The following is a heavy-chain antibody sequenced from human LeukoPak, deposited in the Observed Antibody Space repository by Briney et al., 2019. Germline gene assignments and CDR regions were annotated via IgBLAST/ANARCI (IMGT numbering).Heavy chain of an antibody. Sequence: SETLSLACTVSGGSISSYYWSWIRQPAGKGLEWIGRIYTSGSTNYNPSLKSRVTMSVDTSKNQFSLKLSSVTAADTAVYYYARDSDYDILTGYQAGYFDYWGQGTLVTVSS. J-gene: IGHJ4*02. CDR2: IYTSGST. CDR3: ARDSDYDILTGYQAGYFDY. CDR1: GGSISSYY. V-gene: IGHV4-4*07. D-gene: IGHD3-9*01.